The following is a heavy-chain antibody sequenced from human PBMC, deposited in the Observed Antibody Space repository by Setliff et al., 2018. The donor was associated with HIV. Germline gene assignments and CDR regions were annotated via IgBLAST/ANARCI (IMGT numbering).Heavy chain of an antibody. CDR1: GYDFTAYA. Sequence: ASVKVSCKASGYDFTAYAISWVRQAPGQGLEWMGRIGGDNANIKFAQSFQGSVTMTTDTSTNTAYLEPTSLRSDDTAVYYCARYAASGTGWFDPWGQGTQVTVSS. J-gene: IGHJ5*02. CDR2: IGGDNANI. V-gene: IGHV1-18*01. D-gene: IGHD2-8*02. CDR3: ARYAASGTGWFDP.